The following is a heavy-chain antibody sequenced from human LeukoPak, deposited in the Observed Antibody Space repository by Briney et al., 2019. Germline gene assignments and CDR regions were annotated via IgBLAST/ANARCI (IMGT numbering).Heavy chain of an antibody. J-gene: IGHJ5*02. D-gene: IGHD3-10*01. CDR3: ARNKEYYYGSGAPNWFDP. V-gene: IGHV4-39*07. CDR2: FYYSGST. Sequence: NTSETLSLTCTVSGGSISSSSYYWGWIRQPPGKGLEWIGSFYYSGSTYYNPSLKSRVTISVDTSKNQFSLKLSSVTAADTAVYYCARNKEYYYGSGAPNWFDPWGQGTLVTVSS. CDR1: GGSISSSSYY.